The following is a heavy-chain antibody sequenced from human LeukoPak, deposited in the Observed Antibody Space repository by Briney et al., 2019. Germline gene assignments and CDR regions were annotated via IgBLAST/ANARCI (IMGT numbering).Heavy chain of an antibody. CDR2: ISSSSTI. J-gene: IGHJ4*02. Sequence: GGSLRLSCAAPGFTFSSYSMNWVRQAPGKGLEWVSYISSSSTIYYADSVKGRFTISRDNAKNSLYLQMNSLRAEDTAVYYCAREEHWGQGTLVTVSS. CDR1: GFTFSSYS. V-gene: IGHV3-48*01. D-gene: IGHD1-1*01. CDR3: AREEH.